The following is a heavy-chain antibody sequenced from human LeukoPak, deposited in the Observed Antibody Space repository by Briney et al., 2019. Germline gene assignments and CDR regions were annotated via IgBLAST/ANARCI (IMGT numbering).Heavy chain of an antibody. CDR3: ARRGPPRTMLRGVKSGWFDP. J-gene: IGHJ5*02. CDR2: INRSAST. CDR1: GGSSTNYF. V-gene: IGHV4-34*01. Sequence: SETLSLTCVLYGGSSTNYFWSWIRQPPGKGLEWIGEINRSASTNYNPSLKSRVTISIDTSKNQFSLKLSSVTAADTAVYYCARRGPPRTMLRGVKSGWFDPWGQGTLVTVSS. D-gene: IGHD3-10*01.